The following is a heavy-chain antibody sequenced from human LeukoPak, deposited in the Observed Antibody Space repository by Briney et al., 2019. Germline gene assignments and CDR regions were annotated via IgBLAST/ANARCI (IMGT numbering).Heavy chain of an antibody. J-gene: IGHJ4*02. Sequence: PGTSLRLSCAASGFSFRTFGMHWVRQAPDKGLEWVAVTSSDGSNKSYGDSARGRFTISRDNSKDTLYLQMNSLRVEDTAVYYCAKAAPGGSGWLRHCFDSWGPGTLVTVSS. D-gene: IGHD6-13*01. CDR1: GFSFRTFG. CDR3: AKAAPGGSGWLRHCFDS. CDR2: TSSDGSNK. V-gene: IGHV3-30*18.